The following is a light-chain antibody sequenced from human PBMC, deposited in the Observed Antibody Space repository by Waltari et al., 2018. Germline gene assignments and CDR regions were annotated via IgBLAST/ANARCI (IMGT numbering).Light chain of an antibody. J-gene: IGKJ2*01. Sequence: IVMTQSPATLSVSPGERATLSCRASQSISTNLAWYQQKPGQAPRLLISGASTRATGIPGRFSGSGSGTEFTLTISSLQSEDFAIYYCQQYNNWLPYTFGQGTKLEIK. V-gene: IGKV3-15*01. CDR3: QQYNNWLPYT. CDR1: QSISTN. CDR2: GAS.